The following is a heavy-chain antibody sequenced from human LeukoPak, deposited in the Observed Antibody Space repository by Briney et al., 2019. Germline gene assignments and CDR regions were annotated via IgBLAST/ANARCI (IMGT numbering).Heavy chain of an antibody. CDR2: IYYSGST. Sequence: SETLSLTCSVSGGSISSYFWSWIRQPPGKGLGWIGYIYYSGSTNYNPSLKSRVTISVDTSKNQFSLKLSSVTAADTAVYYCARVRCSGGSCYSPVYYYYGMDVWGQGTTVTVSS. CDR3: ARVRCSGGSCYSPVYYYYGMDV. J-gene: IGHJ6*02. D-gene: IGHD2-15*01. CDR1: GGSISSYF. V-gene: IGHV4-59*01.